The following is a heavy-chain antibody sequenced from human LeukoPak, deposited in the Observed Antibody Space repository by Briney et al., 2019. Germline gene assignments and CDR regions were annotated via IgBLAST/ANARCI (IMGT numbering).Heavy chain of an antibody. Sequence: PGGSLRLSCAASGFTFSSYWMHWVRQAPGKGLVWVSRINSDGSSTSYADSVKGRFTISRDNAKNTLYLQMNSLRAEDTAVYYRERGDRIDDAFDIWGQGTMVTVFS. CDR2: INSDGSST. CDR1: GFTFSSYW. J-gene: IGHJ3*02. V-gene: IGHV3-74*01. CDR3: ERGDRIDDAFDI.